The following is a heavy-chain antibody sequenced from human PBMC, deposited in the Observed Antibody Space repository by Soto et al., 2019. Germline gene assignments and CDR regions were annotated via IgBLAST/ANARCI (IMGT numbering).Heavy chain of an antibody. J-gene: IGHJ4*02. CDR3: AADAAALGSGEFDY. D-gene: IGHD3-10*01. V-gene: IGHV3-15*01. Sequence: EVQLVESGGGFVEPGESLSLSCAASGFAFTSAWLSWFRQAPGKGLEWIGLIKSKTSGETTDYAAPVKGRFTISRDDSKTTVFLHMSSLQTEDTGMFFCAADAAALGSGEFDYWGQGTLVTVSS. CDR2: IKSKTSGETT. CDR1: GFAFTSAW.